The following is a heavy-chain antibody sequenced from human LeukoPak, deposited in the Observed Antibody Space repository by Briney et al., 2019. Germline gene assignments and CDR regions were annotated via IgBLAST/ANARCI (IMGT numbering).Heavy chain of an antibody. V-gene: IGHV1-69*13. CDR1: GGTFSSYA. J-gene: IGHJ1*01. CDR3: ARDSSEFRSLIPH. CDR2: IIPIFGTA. Sequence: ASVKVSCKASGGTFSSYAISWVRQAPGQGLEWMGGIIPIFGTANYAQKFQGRVTTTADESTSTAYMELSSLRSEDTAVYYCARDSSEFRSLIPHWGQGTLVTVSS. D-gene: IGHD2-21*01.